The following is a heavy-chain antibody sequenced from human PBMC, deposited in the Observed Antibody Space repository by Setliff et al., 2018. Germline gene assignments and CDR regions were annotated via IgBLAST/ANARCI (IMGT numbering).Heavy chain of an antibody. D-gene: IGHD6-13*01. J-gene: IGHJ4*02. Sequence: SETLSLTCAVYGGSFSGYYWSWIRQPPGKGLEWIGYIYYSGSTNYNPSLKSRVTISVDTSKNQFSLKLSSVTAADTAVYYCARHASSGLQTFDFWGQGALVTVSS. CDR3: ARHASSGLQTFDF. CDR2: IYYSGST. CDR1: GGSFSGYY. V-gene: IGHV4-59*08.